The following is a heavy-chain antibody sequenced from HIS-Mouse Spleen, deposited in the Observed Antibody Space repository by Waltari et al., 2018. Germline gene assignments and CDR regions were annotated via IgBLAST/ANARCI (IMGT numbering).Heavy chain of an antibody. V-gene: IGHV3-30*18. D-gene: IGHD1-26*01. CDR1: GFTFSSYG. Sequence: QVQLVESGGGLVEPGRSLSLPCAASGFTFSSYGMHWVRQAPGKGLEWVAVISYDGSNKYYADSVKGRFTISRDNSKNTLYLQMNSLRAEDTAVYYCAKDRGSQFDYWGQGTLVTVSS. J-gene: IGHJ4*02. CDR2: ISYDGSNK. CDR3: AKDRGSQFDY.